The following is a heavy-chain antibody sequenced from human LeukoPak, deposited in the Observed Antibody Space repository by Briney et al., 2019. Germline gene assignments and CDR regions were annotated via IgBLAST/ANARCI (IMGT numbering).Heavy chain of an antibody. CDR3: AKRGDEGYMDV. J-gene: IGHJ6*03. CDR1: VFTFGGYY. Sequence: GGSLRLSCAASVFTFGGYYMHWVRQAPGKGLEWVSTINGDGEYTVYANSVKGRFTISRDNSKNTLNLQMSSLRAEDTALYYCAKRGDEGYMDVWGRETTVIVSS. V-gene: IGHV3-23*01. CDR2: INGDGEYT. D-gene: IGHD7-27*01.